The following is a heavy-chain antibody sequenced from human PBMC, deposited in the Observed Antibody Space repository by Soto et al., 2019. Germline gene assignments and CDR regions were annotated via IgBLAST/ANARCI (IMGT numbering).Heavy chain of an antibody. CDR2: ISGSGGST. CDR3: AKGTPLRYFDWLQNWFDP. D-gene: IGHD3-9*01. CDR1: GFTFSSYA. Sequence: GGSLRLSCAASGFTFSSYAMSWVRQAPGKGREWVSAISGSGGSTYYADSVKGRFTISRDNSKNTLYLQMNSLRAEDTAVYYCAKGTPLRYFDWLQNWFDPWGQGTLVTVSS. V-gene: IGHV3-23*01. J-gene: IGHJ5*02.